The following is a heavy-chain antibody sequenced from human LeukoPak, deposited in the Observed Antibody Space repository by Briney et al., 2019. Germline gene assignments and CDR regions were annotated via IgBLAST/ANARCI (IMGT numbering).Heavy chain of an antibody. V-gene: IGHV4-38-2*02. CDR2: IYHIGNT. J-gene: IGHJ4*02. Sequence: SETLPLTCTVSGFSISSGYYWGWIRQPPGKGLEWIGSIYHIGNTYYNPSLKSRVTISVDTSKNQFSLKLSSVTAADTAVYYCARVADPWFGSYYWGQGTLVTVSS. D-gene: IGHD3-10*01. CDR3: ARVADPWFGSYY. CDR1: GFSISSGYY.